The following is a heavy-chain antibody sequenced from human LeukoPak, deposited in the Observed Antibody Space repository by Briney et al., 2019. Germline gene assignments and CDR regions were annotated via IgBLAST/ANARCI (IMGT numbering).Heavy chain of an antibody. V-gene: IGHV4-61*02. CDR2: IYTSGST. D-gene: IGHD6-13*01. Sequence: PSQTLSLTCTVSGGSISSGSYYWSWIRQPAGKGLEWIGRIYTSGSTNYNPSLKSRVTISVDTSKNQFSLKLSSVTAADTAVYYCARTSIAAAGGLDYWGQGTLVTVSS. CDR1: GGSISSGSYY. J-gene: IGHJ4*02. CDR3: ARTSIAAAGGLDY.